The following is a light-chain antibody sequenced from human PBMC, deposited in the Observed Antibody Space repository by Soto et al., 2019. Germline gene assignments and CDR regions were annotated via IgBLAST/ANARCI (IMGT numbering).Light chain of an antibody. CDR1: QSISTY. V-gene: IGKV1-39*01. Sequence: DIQMTQSPSSMSASVGDRVTLTCRASQSISTYLHWYQQKPGKAPNLLIYAASTLQSGVPSRFSGSGSGTDFTLTISSLQPEEFATYFCQHGYSTPLTVGGGTKVDNK. J-gene: IGKJ4*01. CDR3: QHGYSTPLT. CDR2: AAS.